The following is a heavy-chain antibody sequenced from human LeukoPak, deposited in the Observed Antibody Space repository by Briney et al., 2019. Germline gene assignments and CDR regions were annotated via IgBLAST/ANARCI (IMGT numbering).Heavy chain of an antibody. D-gene: IGHD4-23*01. CDR3: ARSHTVVTPYYFDY. Sequence: GGSLRLSCAASGFTFSTFAMIWVRQPPGKGLEWVSSIFPSGGEIHYADSVRGRFTISRDNAKSSLYLQMNSLRAEDTAVYYCARSHTVVTPYYFDYWGQGTLVTVSS. J-gene: IGHJ4*02. CDR1: GFTFSTFA. V-gene: IGHV3-21*01. CDR2: IFPSGGEI.